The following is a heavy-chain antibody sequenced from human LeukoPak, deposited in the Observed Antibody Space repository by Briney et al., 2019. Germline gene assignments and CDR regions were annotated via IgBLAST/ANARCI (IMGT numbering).Heavy chain of an antibody. J-gene: IGHJ5*02. CDR3: ARDKKTTVTTNNWFDP. Sequence: VASVKVSCKASGYTFTSYGISWVRQAPGQGLERMGWISAYNGNTNYAQKLQGRVTMTTDTSTSTAYMELRSLRSDDTAVYYCARDKKTTVTTNNWFDPWGQGTLVTVSS. V-gene: IGHV1-18*01. CDR2: ISAYNGNT. CDR1: GYTFTSYG. D-gene: IGHD4-17*01.